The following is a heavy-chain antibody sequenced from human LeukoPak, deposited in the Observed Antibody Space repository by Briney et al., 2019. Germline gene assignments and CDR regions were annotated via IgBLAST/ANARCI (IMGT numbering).Heavy chain of an antibody. J-gene: IGHJ4*02. D-gene: IGHD4-17*01. V-gene: IGHV4-30-4*08. CDR3: ARITTVTTPYFDY. CDR2: IYYSGST. CDR1: GGSISSGDYY. Sequence: PSETLSLTCTVSGGSISSGDYYWSWIRQPPEKGLEWIGYIYYSGSTYYNPSLKSRVTISVDTSKNQFSLKLSSVTAADTAVYYCARITTVTTPYFDYWGQGTLVTVSS.